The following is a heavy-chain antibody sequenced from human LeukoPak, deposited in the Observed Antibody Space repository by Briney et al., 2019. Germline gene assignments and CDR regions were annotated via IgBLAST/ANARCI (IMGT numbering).Heavy chain of an antibody. V-gene: IGHV3-53*01. CDR2: IHTGGST. Sequence: GGSLRLSCAASGFTVNSNYMIWVRQTPGKGLEWVSVIHTGGSTYYADSVKGRFTISRDTSNNTLYLQMNSLRADDTAVYYCAREGKWLQLRYFDYWGQGTLVTVSS. J-gene: IGHJ4*02. CDR3: AREGKWLQLRYFDY. CDR1: GFTVNSNY. D-gene: IGHD5-24*01.